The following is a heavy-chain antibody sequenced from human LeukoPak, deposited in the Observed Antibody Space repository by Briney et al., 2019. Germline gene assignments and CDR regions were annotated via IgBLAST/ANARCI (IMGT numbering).Heavy chain of an antibody. CDR3: ARGLGWKVATMGLFFMDV. J-gene: IGHJ6*03. D-gene: IGHD5-24*01. V-gene: IGHV4-34*01. CDR1: GGSFSGYD. Sequence: PSETLSLTCGVYGGSFSGYDWSWVRQPPGKGLEWIGEITDGGGTNYNPSLKSRVTMSVDTSKNHFSLKVRSMTAADTAVYYCARGLGWKVATMGLFFMDVWGEGTTVTVSS. CDR2: ITDGGGT.